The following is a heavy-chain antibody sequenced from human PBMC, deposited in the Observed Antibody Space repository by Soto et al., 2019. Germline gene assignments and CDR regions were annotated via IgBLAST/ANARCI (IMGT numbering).Heavy chain of an antibody. CDR3: ARDGIYDILTGSHDPTYYYYYGMDV. V-gene: IGHV1-18*01. D-gene: IGHD3-9*01. J-gene: IGHJ6*02. CDR2: ISAYNGNT. Sequence: GASVELCCKESGYTITSCGSSWVRQAKRQGLEWMGWISAYNGNTNYAQKLQGRVTMTTDTSTSTAYMELRSLRSDDTAVYYCARDGIYDILTGSHDPTYYYYYGMDVWGQGTTVTVSS. CDR1: GYTITSCG.